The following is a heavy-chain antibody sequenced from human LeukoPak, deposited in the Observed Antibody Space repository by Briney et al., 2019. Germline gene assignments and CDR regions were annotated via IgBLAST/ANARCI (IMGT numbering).Heavy chain of an antibody. Sequence: GGSLRLSCAASGFTFSNDWMSWDRQAPGKGQEWVGRIKSKTDGGTTDYAAPVKGRFTISRDDSKNPLYLQMNSLKTEDTAVYYCTTDLYYDSSGYYYWGQGTLVTVSS. CDR3: TTDLYYDSSGYYY. D-gene: IGHD3-22*01. CDR1: GFTFSNDW. V-gene: IGHV3-15*01. CDR2: IKSKTDGGTT. J-gene: IGHJ4*02.